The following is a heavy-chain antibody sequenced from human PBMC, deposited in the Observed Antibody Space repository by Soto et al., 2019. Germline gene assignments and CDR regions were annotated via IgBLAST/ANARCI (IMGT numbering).Heavy chain of an antibody. CDR3: AKCGKDFWSGYYTGRKTRVGYMDV. CDR1: GYTITSYD. CDR2: MNPNSGNT. J-gene: IGHJ6*03. D-gene: IGHD3-3*01. V-gene: IGHV1-8*01. Sequence: ASLNVSCKASGYTITSYDIDWVRQATGQGLEWMGWMNPNSGNTGYAQKFQGRVTMTRNTSISTAYMELSSLRSEDTAVYYCAKCGKDFWSGYYTGRKTRVGYMDVWGKGTTVTVSS.